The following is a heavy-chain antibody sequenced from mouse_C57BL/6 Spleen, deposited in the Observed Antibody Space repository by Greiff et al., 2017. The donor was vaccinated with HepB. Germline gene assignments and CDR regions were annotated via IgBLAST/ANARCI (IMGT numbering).Heavy chain of an antibody. CDR1: GYTFTDYY. J-gene: IGHJ2*01. D-gene: IGHD3-2*02. CDR3: ARWDSSGPLDY. V-gene: IGHV1-76*01. CDR2: IYPGSGNT. Sequence: VQLQQSGAELVRPGASVKLSCKASGYTFTDYYINWVKQRPGQGLEWIARIYPGSGNTYYNEKFKGKATLTAEKSSSTAYMQLSSLTSEDSAVYFCARWDSSGPLDYWGQGTTLTVSS.